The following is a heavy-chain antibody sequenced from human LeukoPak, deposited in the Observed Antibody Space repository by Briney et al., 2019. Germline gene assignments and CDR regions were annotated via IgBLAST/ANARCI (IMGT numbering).Heavy chain of an antibody. D-gene: IGHD1-26*01. CDR3: ARLGRVTGWYSVY. CDR2: IGSDGSGT. Sequence: GGSLRLSCAASGFNFRDYGMHWVRQAPGKGLVWVSRIGSDGSGTKYADSVKGRFTVYRDNAKTTLYLEMNSLRVEDTAVYYCARLGRVTGWYSVYWGQGATVTVAS. CDR1: GFNFRDYG. V-gene: IGHV3-74*03. J-gene: IGHJ4*02.